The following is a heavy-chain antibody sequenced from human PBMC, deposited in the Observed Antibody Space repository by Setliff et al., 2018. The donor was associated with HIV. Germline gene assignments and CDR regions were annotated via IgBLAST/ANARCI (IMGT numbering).Heavy chain of an antibody. V-gene: IGHV1-8*03. CDR2: MNPNSGNT. J-gene: IGHJ4*02. D-gene: IGHD2-15*01. CDR1: GYTFSGNY. Sequence: ASVKVSCKASGYTFSGNYIHWVRQAPGQGLEWMGWMNPNSGNTGYAQKFQGRVTITKNSLYLQMNSLRAEDTAVYYCAREFGYCSGGSCYSGFDYWGQGTLVTVSS. CDR3: AREFGYCSGGSCYSGFDY.